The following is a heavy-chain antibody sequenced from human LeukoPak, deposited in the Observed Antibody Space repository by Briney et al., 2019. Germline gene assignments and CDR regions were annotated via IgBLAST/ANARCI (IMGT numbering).Heavy chain of an antibody. CDR1: GYTFTSYG. J-gene: IGHJ6*02. CDR2: ISAYNGNT. CDR3: ARLAAEYGMDV. V-gene: IGHV1-18*01. D-gene: IGHD6-13*01. Sequence: ASVKVSCKASGYTFTSYGISWVRQAPGQGLEWMGWISAYNGNTNYAQKVQGRVTLTTDTSTGTAYMELRSLRSDDTAVYYCARLAAEYGMDVWGQGTTVTVSS.